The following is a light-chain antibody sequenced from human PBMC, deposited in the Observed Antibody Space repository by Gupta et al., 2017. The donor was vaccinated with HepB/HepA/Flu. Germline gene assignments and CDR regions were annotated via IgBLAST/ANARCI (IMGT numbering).Light chain of an antibody. CDR2: DNN. Sequence: QSVLTQPPSVSGAPGHRGTISCTGSSSNIGAGYDLHWYQQRPGTAPKLVIYDNNNRPSGVPDRFSGSKSGTSASLAITGLQAEDEADYYCQSYDNSLSGFLIFGGGTKLDVL. CDR3: QSYDNSLSGFLI. CDR1: SSNIGAGYD. J-gene: IGLJ2*01. V-gene: IGLV1-40*01.